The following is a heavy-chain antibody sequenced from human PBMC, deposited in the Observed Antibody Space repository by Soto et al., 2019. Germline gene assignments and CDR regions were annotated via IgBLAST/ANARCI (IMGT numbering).Heavy chain of an antibody. J-gene: IGHJ6*02. CDR3: ARAVFCICGVCSPFYGMDV. D-gene: IGHD2-8*02. V-gene: IGHV4-38-2*01. CDR1: GYSISSGYN. Sequence: SETLSLTCAVSGYSISSGYNWGWIRQPPGKGLEWIGSIHHSGTTHYNPSLKSRVTISVDMSKNQFSLKLTSVTAADTAVYYCARAVFCICGVCSPFYGMDVWGQGTTVTVSS. CDR2: IHHSGTT.